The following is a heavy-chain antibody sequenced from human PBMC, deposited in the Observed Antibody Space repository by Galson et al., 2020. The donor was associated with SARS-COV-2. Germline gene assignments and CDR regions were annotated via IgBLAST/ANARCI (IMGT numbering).Heavy chain of an antibody. D-gene: IGHD1-26*01. Sequence: TGGSLRLSCAASGFTFSSYAMHWVRQAPGKGLEWVAAISYDGSNKYYADSVKGRFTISRDNSKNTLYLQMNSLRAEDTAVYYCARAGGSYMDYWGQGTLVTVSS. J-gene: IGHJ4*02. V-gene: IGHV3-30-3*01. CDR3: ARAGGSYMDY. CDR2: ISYDGSNK. CDR1: GFTFSSYA.